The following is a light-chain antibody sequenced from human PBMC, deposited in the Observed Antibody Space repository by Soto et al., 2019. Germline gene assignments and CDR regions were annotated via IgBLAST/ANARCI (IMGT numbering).Light chain of an antibody. CDR2: GAS. Sequence: IALTQSPGNRSLSPGERATLSCRASQSVSNNYLAWYQQKPGQAPRLLIYGASNRATGIPDRFSGSWSGTDFTLTISRLEPEDFAVYYCQQYGSSGTFGQGTKVDI. CDR1: QSVSNNY. CDR3: QQYGSSGT. J-gene: IGKJ1*01. V-gene: IGKV3-20*01.